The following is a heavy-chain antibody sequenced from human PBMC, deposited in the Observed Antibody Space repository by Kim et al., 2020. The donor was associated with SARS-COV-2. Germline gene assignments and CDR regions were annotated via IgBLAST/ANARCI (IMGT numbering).Heavy chain of an antibody. Sequence: GGSLRLSCAASGFTFSSYSMNWVRQAPGKGLEWVSSISSSSSYIYYADSVKGRFTISRDNAKNSLYLQMNSLRAEDTAVYYCARDLGYSGYDSRRQGAFDIWGQGTMVTVSS. D-gene: IGHD5-12*01. CDR1: GFTFSSYS. CDR2: ISSSSSYI. CDR3: ARDLGYSGYDSRRQGAFDI. J-gene: IGHJ3*02. V-gene: IGHV3-21*01.